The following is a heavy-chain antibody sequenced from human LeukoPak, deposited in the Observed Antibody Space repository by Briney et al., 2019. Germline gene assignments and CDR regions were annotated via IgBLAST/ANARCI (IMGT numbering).Heavy chain of an antibody. CDR1: GGSISSSNW. D-gene: IGHD1-1*01. J-gene: IGHJ3*02. Sequence: SGTLSLTCAVSGGSISSSNWWSWVRQPPGEGLEWIGEIYHSGSTNYNPSLKSRVTISVDKSKNQFSLKLSSVTAADTAVYYCARDRYSHSGGAFDIWGQGTMVTVSS. CDR2: IYHSGST. CDR3: ARDRYSHSGGAFDI. V-gene: IGHV4-4*02.